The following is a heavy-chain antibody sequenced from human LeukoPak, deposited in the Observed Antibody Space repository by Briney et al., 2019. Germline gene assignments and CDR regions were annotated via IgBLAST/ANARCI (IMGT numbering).Heavy chain of an antibody. CDR3: AKALPSSWYFFDY. CDR2: ISSSGSTI. D-gene: IGHD6-13*01. J-gene: IGHJ4*02. CDR1: GFTFSSYE. Sequence: PGGSLRLSCAASGFTFSSYEMNWVRQAPGKGLEWVSYISSSGSTIYYADSVKGRFTISRDNAKNSLYLQMNSLRADDTAVYYCAKALPSSWYFFDYWGQGTLVTVSS. V-gene: IGHV3-48*03.